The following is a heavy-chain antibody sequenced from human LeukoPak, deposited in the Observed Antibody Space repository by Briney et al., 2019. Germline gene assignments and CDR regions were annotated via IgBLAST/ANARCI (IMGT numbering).Heavy chain of an antibody. CDR1: GFTLSTYW. V-gene: IGHV3-7*01. D-gene: IGHD3-22*01. Sequence: GGSLRLSCAASGFTLSTYWMSWVRQAPGKGLEWVANIKQDGSEKYYVDSVKGRFTISRDNAKNSLYLQMNSLGVEDTAVYYCARDRLSLDSSGYYSTWGQGTLVTVSS. CDR3: ARDRLSLDSSGYYST. J-gene: IGHJ5*02. CDR2: IKQDGSEK.